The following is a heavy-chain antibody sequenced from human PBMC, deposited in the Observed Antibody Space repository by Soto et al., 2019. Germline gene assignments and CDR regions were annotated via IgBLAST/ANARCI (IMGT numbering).Heavy chain of an antibody. D-gene: IGHD6-19*01. Sequence: LSLTCAASGFTFSSYWMSWVRQAPGKGLEWVANIKQDGSEKYYVDSVKGRFTISRDNAKNSLYLQMNSLRAEDTAVYYCAREGTAQWLVQDYWGQGTLVTVSS. CDR3: AREGTAQWLVQDY. CDR2: IKQDGSEK. V-gene: IGHV3-7*01. CDR1: GFTFSSYW. J-gene: IGHJ4*02.